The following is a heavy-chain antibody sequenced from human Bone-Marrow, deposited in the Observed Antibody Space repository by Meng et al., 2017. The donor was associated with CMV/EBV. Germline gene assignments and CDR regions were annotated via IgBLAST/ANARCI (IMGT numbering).Heavy chain of an antibody. CDR3: ARIRSYYGPFDY. J-gene: IGHJ4*02. D-gene: IGHD1-26*01. V-gene: IGHV2-70*18. CDR2: IDWDDDK. Sequence: SWVRQPPGKALEWLALIDWDDDKYYSTSLKTRLTISKDTSKNQVVLTMTNMDPVDTAAYYCARIRSYYGPFDYWGQGTLVTVSS.